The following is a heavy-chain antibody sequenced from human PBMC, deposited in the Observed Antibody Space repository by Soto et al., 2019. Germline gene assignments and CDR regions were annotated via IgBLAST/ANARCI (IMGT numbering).Heavy chain of an antibody. J-gene: IGHJ5*02. Sequence: SVKVSCKASGDTFSSHALSWVRQAPGQGLEWMGGIIPIFDARTYAQKFQGRVTISADKSTKTGYMELSSLRSEDTAVYYCARGRGYCSSTSCYTTGWFDPWGQGTLVTVSS. D-gene: IGHD2-2*02. CDR3: ARGRGYCSSTSCYTTGWFDP. V-gene: IGHV1-69*06. CDR2: IIPIFDAR. CDR1: GDTFSSHA.